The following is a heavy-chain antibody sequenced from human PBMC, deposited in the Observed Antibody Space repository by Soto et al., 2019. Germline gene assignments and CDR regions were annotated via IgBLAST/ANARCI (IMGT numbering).Heavy chain of an antibody. CDR1: GFTFSDSK. CDR2: IDENSKTI. CDR3: AREDYYDTGGYDGRDY. Sequence: EVQLVESGGDLVQPGGSLRLSWVVPGFTFSDSKLNWFRQAPGKGLEWISYIDENSKTIYYADSVKGRFTISRNNAKSTLYLQMNSLRDEDTAVYYCAREDYYDTGGYDGRDYWGQGTLVTVSS. D-gene: IGHD3-22*01. J-gene: IGHJ4*02. V-gene: IGHV3-48*02.